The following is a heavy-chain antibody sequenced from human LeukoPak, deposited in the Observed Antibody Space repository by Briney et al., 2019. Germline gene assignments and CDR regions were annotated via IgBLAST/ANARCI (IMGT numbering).Heavy chain of an antibody. V-gene: IGHV3-74*01. Sequence: GGSLRLSCAASGFTFNTYWMNWVRQAPGKGLVWVSRIASDGSSTTYADSVKGRFSISRDNAKNTLYLQMNSLRVEDTAVYYCARGRPHGNDYWGQGTLVTVSS. J-gene: IGHJ4*02. CDR3: ARGRPHGNDY. CDR2: IASDGSST. D-gene: IGHD4-23*01. CDR1: GFTFNTYW.